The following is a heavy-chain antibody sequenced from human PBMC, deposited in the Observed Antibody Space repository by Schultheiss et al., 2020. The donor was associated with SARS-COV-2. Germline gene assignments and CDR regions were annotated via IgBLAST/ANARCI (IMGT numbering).Heavy chain of an antibody. V-gene: IGHV3-23*01. CDR3: ARDLEYYYDSSGYSH. CDR2: ISGSGGST. D-gene: IGHD3-22*01. J-gene: IGHJ4*02. CDR1: VFTFSSYA. Sequence: GGSLRLSCAASVFTFSSYAMSWVRQAPGKGLEWVSAISGSGGSTYYADSVKGRFTISRDNSKNTLYLRINSLRAEDTAVYYCARDLEYYYDSSGYSHWGQGTLVNVAS.